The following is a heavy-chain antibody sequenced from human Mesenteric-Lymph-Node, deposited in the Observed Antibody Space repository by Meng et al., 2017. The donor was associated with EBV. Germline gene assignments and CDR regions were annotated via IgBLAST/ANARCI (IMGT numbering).Heavy chain of an antibody. Sequence: QITLKASGPTVVKSXXXXPVTCSVSGFSLNTSGMAVGWVRQPPGKAPEWLALIFWDDDKRYSPSLKSRLTISRDTSENQVVLTMTNMAPEDTATYYCTHIWITLDHWGQGALVTVSS. CDR2: IFWDDDK. CDR1: GFSLNTSGMA. CDR3: THIWITLDH. D-gene: IGHD3-10*01. J-gene: IGHJ4*02. V-gene: IGHV2-5*02.